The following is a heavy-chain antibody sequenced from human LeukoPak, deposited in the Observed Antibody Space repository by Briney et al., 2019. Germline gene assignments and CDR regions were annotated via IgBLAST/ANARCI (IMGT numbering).Heavy chain of an antibody. J-gene: IGHJ4*02. Sequence: ASVKVFCKASGYTFTGYYMHWVRQAPGQGLEWMGWINPNSGGTNYAQKFQGRVTMTRDTSISTAYMELSRLRSDDTAVYYCARIATINVPRDYWGQGTLVTVSS. D-gene: IGHD5-24*01. V-gene: IGHV1-2*02. CDR2: INPNSGGT. CDR1: GYTFTGYY. CDR3: ARIATINVPRDY.